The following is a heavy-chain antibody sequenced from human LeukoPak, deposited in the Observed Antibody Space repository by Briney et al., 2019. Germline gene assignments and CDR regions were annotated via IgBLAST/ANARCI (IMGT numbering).Heavy chain of an antibody. CDR2: IYPRDGST. V-gene: IGHV1-46*01. Sequence: ASVKVSCKASGYTFTSNYIHWVRQAPGQGLEWMGMIYPRDGSTSYAQRFQDRVTVTRDTSTSTVHMELSGLRSEDTAVYYCARDQEGFDYWGQGTLVTVSS. CDR1: GYTFTSNY. J-gene: IGHJ4*02. CDR3: ARDQEGFDY.